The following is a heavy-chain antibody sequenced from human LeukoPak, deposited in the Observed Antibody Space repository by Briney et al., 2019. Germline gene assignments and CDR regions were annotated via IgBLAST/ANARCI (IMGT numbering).Heavy chain of an antibody. CDR1: GFTFSSYS. CDR3: AREELWFGELLAYAFGI. J-gene: IGHJ3*02. V-gene: IGHV3-48*01. CDR2: ISSSSSTI. Sequence: PGGSLRLSCAASGFTFSSYSMNWVRQAPGKGLEWVSYISSSSSTIYYADSVKGRFTISRDNAKNSLYLQMNSLRAEDTAVYYCAREELWFGELLAYAFGIWGQGTMVTVSS. D-gene: IGHD3-10*01.